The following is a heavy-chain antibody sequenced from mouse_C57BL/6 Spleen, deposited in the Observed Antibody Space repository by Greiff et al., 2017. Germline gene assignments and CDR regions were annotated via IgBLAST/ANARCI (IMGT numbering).Heavy chain of an antibody. V-gene: IGHV1-64*01. CDR1: GYTFTSYW. Sequence: VQLQQPGAELVKPGASVKLSCKASGYTFTSYWMHWVKQRPGQGLEWIGMIHPTSGSTNYNEKFKSKATLTVDKSSSTAYMQLSSLTSEDSAVYYCADYYGSRDFDVWGTGTTVTVSS. CDR2: IHPTSGST. D-gene: IGHD1-1*01. CDR3: ADYYGSRDFDV. J-gene: IGHJ1*03.